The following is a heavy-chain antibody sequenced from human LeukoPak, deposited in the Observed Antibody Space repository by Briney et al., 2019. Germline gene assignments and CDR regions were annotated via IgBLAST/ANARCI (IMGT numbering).Heavy chain of an antibody. CDR2: INPNSGGT. J-gene: IGHJ5*02. D-gene: IGHD3-3*01. CDR1: GYTFTGYY. Sequence: GASVKVSCKASGYTFTGYYMHWVRQAPGQGLEWMGWINPNSGGTNYAQKFQGRVTMTRDTSISTAYMELSRLRSDDTAVYYWARTIFGVVTHSKGWFDPWGQGTLVTVSS. V-gene: IGHV1-2*02. CDR3: ARTIFGVVTHSKGWFDP.